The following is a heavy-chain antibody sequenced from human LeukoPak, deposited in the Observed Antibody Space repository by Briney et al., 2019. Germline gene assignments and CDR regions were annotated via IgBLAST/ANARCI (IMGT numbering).Heavy chain of an antibody. CDR2: ISGSGDST. D-gene: IGHD7-27*01. CDR1: GFTFSTYA. CDR3: ARDPLGDY. Sequence: PGGSLRLSCAASGFTFSTYAVTWVRQAPGKGLEWVSTISGSGDSTYYADSVKGRFTISRDNSKNTLYLQMNSLRAEDTAVYYCARDPLGDYWGQGTPVTVSS. V-gene: IGHV3-23*01. J-gene: IGHJ4*02.